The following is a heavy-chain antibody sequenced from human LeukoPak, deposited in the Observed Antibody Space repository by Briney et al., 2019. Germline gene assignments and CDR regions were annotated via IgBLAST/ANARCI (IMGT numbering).Heavy chain of an antibody. CDR3: AKALSYYDFWSGYYNGGFDY. D-gene: IGHD3-3*01. CDR2: ISGSGGST. J-gene: IGHJ4*02. Sequence: GGSLRLSCAASGFTFSSYAMSWVRQAPGKGLEWVSAISGSGGSTYYADSVKGRFTISRDNSKNTLYLQMNSLRAEDTAVYYCAKALSYYDFWSGYYNGGFDYWGQGTLVTVSS. V-gene: IGHV3-23*01. CDR1: GFTFSSYA.